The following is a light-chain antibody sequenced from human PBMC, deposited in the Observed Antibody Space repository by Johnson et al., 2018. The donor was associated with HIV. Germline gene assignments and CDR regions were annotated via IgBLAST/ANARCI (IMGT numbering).Light chain of an antibody. CDR2: DNN. V-gene: IGLV1-51*01. CDR3: GTWDSSLRAGF. CDR1: SSNVGSSF. J-gene: IGLJ1*01. Sequence: QFVLTQPPSVSAAPGQTVTISCSGSSSNVGSSFVSWYRQVPGTAPKLLIYDNNKRPSGIPGRFSGSKSGPSATLGITGLQTGDEADYYCGTWDSSLRAGFFGTGTKVTVL.